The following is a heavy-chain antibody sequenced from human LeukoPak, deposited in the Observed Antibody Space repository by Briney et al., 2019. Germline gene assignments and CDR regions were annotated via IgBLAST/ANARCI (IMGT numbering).Heavy chain of an antibody. J-gene: IGHJ4*02. Sequence: GGSLTLSCAVSGFTFSSNYMSWVRQAPGKGLEWVSVIYSGGSTYYARSVKGRVTISIHNSKKTLYLQMNRLRAEDTAVYYRARAGEEVGDFDYWGQGTLVTVSS. CDR1: GFTFSSNY. CDR2: IYSGGST. CDR3: ARAGEEVGDFDY. D-gene: IGHD1-26*01. V-gene: IGHV3-53*04.